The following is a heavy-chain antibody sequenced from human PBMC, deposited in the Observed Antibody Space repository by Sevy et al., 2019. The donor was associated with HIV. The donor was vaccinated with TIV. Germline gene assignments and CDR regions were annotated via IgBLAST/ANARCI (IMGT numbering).Heavy chain of an antibody. CDR2: IKEDGSEE. D-gene: IGHD5-12*01. Sequence: GGSLRLSCEGSGFIFNSYWMSGVRQAPGKGLEWVANIKEDGSEENYVDSVKGRFTISRDNAKNSVYLEMNSLRVEDTAVYFCASEYSFAAFFDYWGQGTRVTVSS. CDR1: GFIFNSYW. V-gene: IGHV3-7*01. CDR3: ASEYSFAAFFDY. J-gene: IGHJ4*02.